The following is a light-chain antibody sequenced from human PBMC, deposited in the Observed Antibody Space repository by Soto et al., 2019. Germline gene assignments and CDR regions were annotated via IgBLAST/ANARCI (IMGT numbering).Light chain of an antibody. CDR1: RSLIYSDGDSY. V-gene: IGKV2-30*01. CDR2: KVS. J-gene: IGKJ5*01. CDR3: MQGSHSPIT. Sequence: DGVMTQPPLSLPVTLGQPASISCRSSRSLIYSDGDSYLSWFQQGPGQSPRRLIYKVSNRDSGVPDRFSGSGSGTDFTLKISRVEAEDVGVYYCMQGSHSPITFGQGTRLEIK.